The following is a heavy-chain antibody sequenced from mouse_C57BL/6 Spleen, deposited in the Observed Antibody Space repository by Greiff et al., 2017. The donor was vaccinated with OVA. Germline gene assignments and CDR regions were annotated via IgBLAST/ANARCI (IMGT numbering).Heavy chain of an antibody. CDR3: TRVGYGSSHWYFDV. D-gene: IGHD1-1*01. J-gene: IGHJ1*03. Sequence: EVMLVESGEGLVKPGGSLKLSCAASGFTFSSYAMSWVSQTPEKRLEWVAYISSGGDYVYYADTVMGRFTIFRDNARNTEYLQMSRLKSEDTAMYYCTRVGYGSSHWYFDVWGTGTTVTVSS. CDR2: ISSGGDYV. CDR1: GFTFSSYA. V-gene: IGHV5-9-1*02.